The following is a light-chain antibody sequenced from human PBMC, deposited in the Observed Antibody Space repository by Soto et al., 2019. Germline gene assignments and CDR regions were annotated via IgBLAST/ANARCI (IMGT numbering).Light chain of an antibody. CDR1: SSNIGSNT. J-gene: IGLJ2*01. CDR3: AAWDDSLNGVV. CDR2: SNN. Sequence: QSVLTQPSSASGTPGQRVTLSCSGSSSNIGSNTVNWYQQLPGTAPKLLIYSNNQRPSGVPDRFSCSKSGTSASLAISGLQSADEAADYCAAWDDSLNGVVFGGGTKLTVL. V-gene: IGLV1-44*01.